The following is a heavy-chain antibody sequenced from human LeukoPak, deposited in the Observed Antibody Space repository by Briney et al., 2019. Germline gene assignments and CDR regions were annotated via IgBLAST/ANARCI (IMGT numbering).Heavy chain of an antibody. Sequence: SETLSLTCTVSGGSISSYYWGWIRQPPGKGLEWIGSIYHSGSTYYNPSLKSRVTISVDTSKNQFSLKLSSVTAADTAVYYCARDGPIPGGPIAPWGQGTLVTVSS. CDR2: IYHSGST. D-gene: IGHD6-13*01. V-gene: IGHV4-39*07. CDR1: GGSISSYY. J-gene: IGHJ5*02. CDR3: ARDGPIPGGPIAP.